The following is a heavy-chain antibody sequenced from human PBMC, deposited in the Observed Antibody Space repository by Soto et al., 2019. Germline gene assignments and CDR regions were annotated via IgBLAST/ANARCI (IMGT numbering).Heavy chain of an antibody. CDR3: ARGGYSSTWAPLDY. Sequence: SLRLSCAASGFTVSSNYMSWVRQAPGQGLEWVSVIYSGGSTYYADSVKGRFTISRDNSKNTLYLQMNSLRAEDTAVYYCARGGYSSTWAPLDYWGQGTLVTVSS. V-gene: IGHV3-53*01. CDR2: IYSGGST. CDR1: GFTVSSNY. J-gene: IGHJ4*02. D-gene: IGHD6-13*01.